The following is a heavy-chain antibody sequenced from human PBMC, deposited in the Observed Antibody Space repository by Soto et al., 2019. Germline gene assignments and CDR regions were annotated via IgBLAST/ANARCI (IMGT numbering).Heavy chain of an antibody. V-gene: IGHV1-18*04. D-gene: IGHD1-26*01. CDR3: ARVGATYLYYYGMDV. Sequence: GASVKVSCKASGYTFTSYGISWVRPAPGQGLEWMGWISAYNGNTNYAQKLQGRVTMTTDTSTSTAYMELRSLRSDDTAVYYGARVGATYLYYYGMDVWGQGTTVTVSS. CDR1: GYTFTSYG. CDR2: ISAYNGNT. J-gene: IGHJ6*02.